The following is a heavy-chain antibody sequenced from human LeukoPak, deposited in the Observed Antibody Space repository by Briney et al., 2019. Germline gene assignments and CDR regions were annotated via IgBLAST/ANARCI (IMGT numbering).Heavy chain of an antibody. CDR2: ISWNSGSV. Sequence: QPGRSLRLSCAASGFTFDDYAMHWVRQAPGKGLEWVSGISWNSGSVGYADSVKGRFTISRDNAKNSLYLQMNSLRAEDTAIYYCAKHGEAYGDSKTDYWGQGTLVTVSS. D-gene: IGHD4-17*01. CDR1: GFTFDDYA. V-gene: IGHV3-9*01. J-gene: IGHJ4*02. CDR3: AKHGEAYGDSKTDY.